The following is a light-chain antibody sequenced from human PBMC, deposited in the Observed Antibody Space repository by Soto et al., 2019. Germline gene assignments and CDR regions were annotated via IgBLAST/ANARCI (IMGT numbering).Light chain of an antibody. V-gene: IGLV2-8*01. CDR3: SSYAAGNNLL. J-gene: IGLJ2*01. CDR1: SRDIGGHNH. CDR2: VVF. Sequence: QSALTQPPSASGSPGQSVTISSTGTSRDIGGHNHVSWFQHHPDKAPNLILYVVFKRPSGVPDRFSGSKSGNTASLTVSGLQADGESDYYCSSYAAGNNLLFGGWTKMTVL.